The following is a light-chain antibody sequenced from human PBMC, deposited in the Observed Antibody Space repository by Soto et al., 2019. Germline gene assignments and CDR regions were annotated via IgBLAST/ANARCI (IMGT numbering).Light chain of an antibody. V-gene: IGKV1-9*01. CDR2: GAS. CDR3: QQLNSFPIP. J-gene: IGKJ3*01. CDR1: KGIVNF. Sequence: IQLTQCPSSLSASVGDRVTISCRASKGIVNFLAWYQQKPGKAPKLLIYGASTLQSGVPSRFSGSGSGTDFTLTISSLQPEDFATYYCQQLNSFPIPFGPGTKVDIK.